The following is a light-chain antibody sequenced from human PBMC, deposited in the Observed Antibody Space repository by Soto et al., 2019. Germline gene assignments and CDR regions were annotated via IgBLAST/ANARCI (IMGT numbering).Light chain of an antibody. V-gene: IGKV1-39*01. CDR1: QTISNY. J-gene: IGKJ4*01. Sequence: DIQMTQSPSSLSTSVGDRVTITCRASQTISNYLNWYQQKPGEAPKLPISAASSLRSGVPSRFSGSGSRTDFTLSISTLQPEDFATYYCQQSYSSPLTFGGGTKLEIK. CDR3: QQSYSSPLT. CDR2: AAS.